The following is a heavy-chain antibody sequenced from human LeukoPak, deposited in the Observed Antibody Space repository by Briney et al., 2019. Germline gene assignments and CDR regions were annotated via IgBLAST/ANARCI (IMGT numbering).Heavy chain of an antibody. CDR2: IHHDGSNK. V-gene: IGHV3-30*02. Sequence: GGSLRLSCAASGFTFSSYGMHWVRQAPGKGLDWVAFIHHDGSNKYYADSVRGRFTISRDNSKNTLYLQMNSLRAEDTAVYYCAKDGARQLVRLFDYWGQGTLVTVSS. D-gene: IGHD6-13*01. CDR3: AKDGARQLVRLFDY. CDR1: GFTFSSYG. J-gene: IGHJ4*02.